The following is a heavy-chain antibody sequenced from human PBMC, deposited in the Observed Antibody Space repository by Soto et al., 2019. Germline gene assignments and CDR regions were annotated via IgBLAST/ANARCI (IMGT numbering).Heavy chain of an antibody. CDR1: GGTFISYT. CDR3: APSPAVETAMVFDY. D-gene: IGHD5-18*01. CDR2: IIPIIDIA. V-gene: IGHV1-69*02. Sequence: QVQLVQSGAEVKKPGSSVKVSCKASGGTFISYTFTWVRQAPGQGLEWMGRIIPIIDIANYAQKFQGRVTMTADHSTNAAHLELSSLRSEDTAMYYCAPSPAVETAMVFDYWGQGTLVTVSS. J-gene: IGHJ4*02.